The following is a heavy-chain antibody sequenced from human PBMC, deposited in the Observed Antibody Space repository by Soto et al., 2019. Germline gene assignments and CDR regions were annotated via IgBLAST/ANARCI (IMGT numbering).Heavy chain of an antibody. V-gene: IGHV3-48*03. D-gene: IGHD6-13*01. J-gene: IGHJ6*02. CDR1: GFTFSRYE. CDR3: ARDKWGSSSWYEYAERAYYYYGMDV. CDR2: IISSVSTI. Sequence: GSLRLSCAASGFTFSRYEMNWVSQAPGKLLEWVSYIISSVSTIYYTDSVKGRFTISRDNAKNSLYLQMNSLRAEDTAVYYCARDKWGSSSWYEYAERAYYYYGMDVWGQGTTVTAP.